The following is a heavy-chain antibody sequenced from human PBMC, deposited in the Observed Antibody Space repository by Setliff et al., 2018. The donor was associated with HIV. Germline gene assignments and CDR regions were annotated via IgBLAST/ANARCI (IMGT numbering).Heavy chain of an antibody. V-gene: IGHV4-38-2*01. D-gene: IGHD6-19*01. CDR1: GYSISNGYY. J-gene: IGHJ5*02. CDR2: IYHSGSI. CDR3: ARPRRVRSRAWYWFDI. Sequence: SETLSLTCALSGYSISNGYYWGWIRQPSGKGLEWIGSIYHSGSIYCNPSLQSRVTISVDSSKNQFSLNLFSVTAADTAVYYCARPRRVRSRAWYWFDIWGQGTLVTVSS.